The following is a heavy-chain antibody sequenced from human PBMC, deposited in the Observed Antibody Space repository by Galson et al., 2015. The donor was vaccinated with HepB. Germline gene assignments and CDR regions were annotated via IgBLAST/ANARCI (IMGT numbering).Heavy chain of an antibody. CDR1: GFAFSDFV. D-gene: IGHD1-14*01. V-gene: IGHV3-23*01. CDR2: INALGDAT. CDR3: AKTAAPVLTPRPFHV. J-gene: IGHJ3*01. Sequence: SLRLSCAASGFAFSDFVMSWARQAPGKGLEWVSGINALGDATYFADSVKGRFTISRDNSKNTLYLQMNSLRAEDTAIYYCAKTAAPVLTPRPFHVWGQGTMVVVS.